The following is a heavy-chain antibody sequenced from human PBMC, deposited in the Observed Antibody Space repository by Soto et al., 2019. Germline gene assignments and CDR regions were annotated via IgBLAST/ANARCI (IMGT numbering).Heavy chain of an antibody. CDR1: GGSFSDYY. D-gene: IGHD4-17*01. CDR2: VFHSGRT. Sequence: QVQLRQWGAGLLKPSETLSLTCAVYGGSFSDYYWMWIRQPPGKGLEWIGEVFHSGRTTYNPSLKSRVTISVDASKTQFSLKLTSVTAADTAVYYCARGATVFGDYNLAFDNWGQGTLVTVSS. V-gene: IGHV4-34*01. J-gene: IGHJ4*02. CDR3: ARGATVFGDYNLAFDN.